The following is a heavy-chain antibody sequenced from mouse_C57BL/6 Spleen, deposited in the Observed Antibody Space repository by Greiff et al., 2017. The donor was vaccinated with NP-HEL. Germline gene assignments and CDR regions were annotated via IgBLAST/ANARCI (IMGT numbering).Heavy chain of an antibody. D-gene: IGHD1-1*01. Sequence: QVQLQQPGAELVRPGTSVKLSCKASGYTFTSYWMHWVKQRPGQGLEWIGVIDPSDSYTNYNQKFKGKATLTVDTSSSTAYMQLSSLTSEDSAVYYGARRVYYGSSYGAMDDWGQGTSVTVSS. V-gene: IGHV1-59*01. CDR1: GYTFTSYW. J-gene: IGHJ4*01. CDR2: IDPSDSYT. CDR3: ARRVYYGSSYGAMDD.